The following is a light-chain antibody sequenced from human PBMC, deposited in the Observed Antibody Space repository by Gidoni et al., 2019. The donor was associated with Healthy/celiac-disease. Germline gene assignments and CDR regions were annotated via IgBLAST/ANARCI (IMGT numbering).Light chain of an antibody. Sequence: SSELTQDPAVSVALGQTVRITCRGDSLRDFYASWCQQKPGQAPVLVFYGENNRHSDIPDRFSGSSSGNTASLTITGAQAEDEADYYCFSRDTTGYHFVVFGGGTRLTVL. J-gene: IGLJ2*01. CDR1: SLRDFY. V-gene: IGLV3-19*01. CDR2: GEN. CDR3: FSRDTTGYHFVV.